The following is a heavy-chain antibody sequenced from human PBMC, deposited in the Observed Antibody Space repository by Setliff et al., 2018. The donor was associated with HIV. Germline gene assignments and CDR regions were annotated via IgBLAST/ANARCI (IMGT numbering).Heavy chain of an antibody. D-gene: IGHD3-22*01. Sequence: GESLKISCVASGLPFYNYWMTWLRRAPGRGLEWVANIKQDGSDMHYIESVKGRFTIFRDNAKNSVFLQMNSLRAEDTGVYYCAKELAASGLGYFDSWGRGILVTVSS. CDR2: IKQDGSDM. CDR1: GLPFYNYW. V-gene: IGHV3-7*01. CDR3: AKELAASGLGYFDS. J-gene: IGHJ4*02.